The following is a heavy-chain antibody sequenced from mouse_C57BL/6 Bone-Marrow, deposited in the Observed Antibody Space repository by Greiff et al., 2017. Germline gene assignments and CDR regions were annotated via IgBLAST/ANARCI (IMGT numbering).Heavy chain of an antibody. CDR3: TRGAYYFDY. V-gene: IGHV1-15*01. Sequence: LVESGAELVRPGASVTLSCKASGYTFTDYEMHWVKQTPVHGLEWIGAIDPETGCTAYNQKFKGKAILTADKSSSTAYMELRSLTSEDSAVYYCTRGAYYFDYWGQGTTLTVSS. J-gene: IGHJ2*01. CDR2: IDPETGCT. CDR1: GYTFTDYE.